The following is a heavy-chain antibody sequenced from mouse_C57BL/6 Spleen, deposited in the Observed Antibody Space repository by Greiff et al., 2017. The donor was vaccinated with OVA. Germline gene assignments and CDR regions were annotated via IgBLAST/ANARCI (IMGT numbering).Heavy chain of an antibody. CDR1: GFTFSDYG. D-gene: IGHD2-3*01. CDR3: ARDYDGYPLYAMDY. CDR2: ISSGSSTI. Sequence: EVQVVESGGGLVKPGGSLKLSCAASGFTFSDYGMHWVRQAPEKGLEWVAYISSGSSTIYYADTVKGRFTISRDNAKNTLFLQMTSLRSEDTAMYYCARDYDGYPLYAMDYWGQGTSVTVSS. J-gene: IGHJ4*01. V-gene: IGHV5-17*01.